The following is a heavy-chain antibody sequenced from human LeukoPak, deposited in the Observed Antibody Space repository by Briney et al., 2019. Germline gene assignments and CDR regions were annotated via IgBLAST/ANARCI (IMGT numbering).Heavy chain of an antibody. CDR1: GGSISNYY. Sequence: SETLSLTCTVSGGSISNYYWSWIRQPPGKGLEWTAYIDYRGSTTYNPSLKSRVTISVDTSRNQFSLKLSSVTAADTAVYYCARSRSGYSYGHAAFDIWGQGTMVTVSS. CDR2: IDYRGST. J-gene: IGHJ3*02. D-gene: IGHD5-18*01. V-gene: IGHV4-59*01. CDR3: ARSRSGYSYGHAAFDI.